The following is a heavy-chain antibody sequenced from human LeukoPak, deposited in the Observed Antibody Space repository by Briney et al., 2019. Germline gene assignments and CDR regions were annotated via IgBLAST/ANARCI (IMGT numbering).Heavy chain of an antibody. J-gene: IGHJ5*01. CDR3: ARDSSGSYLFNWFDS. Sequence: SVKVSCKASGGTFNSYAMSWVRQAPGQGLEWMGGIIPIFGTANYAQKFQGRVTITADESTSRDYMELSSLRSEDTAVYYCARDSSGSYLFNWFDSWGQGTLVTVSS. V-gene: IGHV1-69*01. CDR2: IIPIFGTA. CDR1: GGTFNSYA. D-gene: IGHD1-26*01.